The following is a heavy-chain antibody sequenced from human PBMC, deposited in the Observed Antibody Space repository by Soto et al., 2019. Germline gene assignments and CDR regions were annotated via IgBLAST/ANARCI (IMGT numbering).Heavy chain of an antibody. CDR3: VSDYGYYKLDD. V-gene: IGHV3-33*01. Sequence: GGSLRLSCAASGFIFSSYSMHWVRQAPGKGLEWVAAIWADGSGKHYADSVKGRFTVSRDNPRNTVDLQLNSLRVEDTAVYHCVSDYGYYKLDDWGQGTLVTVSS. CDR2: IWADGSGK. CDR1: GFIFSSYS. D-gene: IGHD4-17*01. J-gene: IGHJ4*02.